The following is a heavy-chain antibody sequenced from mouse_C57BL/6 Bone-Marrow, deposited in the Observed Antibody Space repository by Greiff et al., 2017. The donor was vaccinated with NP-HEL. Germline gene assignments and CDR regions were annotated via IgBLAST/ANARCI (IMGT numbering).Heavy chain of an antibody. D-gene: IGHD2-12*01. Sequence: EVQVVESGGGLVKPGGSLKLSCAASGFTFSSYAMSWVRQTPEKRLEWVATISDGGSYTYYPDNVKGRFTISRDNAKNNLYLQMSHLKSEDTAMYYCARLRRRYYFDYWGQGTTLTVSS. CDR1: GFTFSSYA. CDR2: ISDGGSYT. CDR3: ARLRRRYYFDY. J-gene: IGHJ2*01. V-gene: IGHV5-4*01.